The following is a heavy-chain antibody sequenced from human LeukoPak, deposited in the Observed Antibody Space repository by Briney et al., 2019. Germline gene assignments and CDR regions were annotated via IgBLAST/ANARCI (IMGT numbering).Heavy chain of an antibody. D-gene: IGHD2-15*01. J-gene: IGHJ4*02. CDR2: ISADNGLT. CDR1: GYDFLKYG. Sequence: GASVKLSCKTSGYDFLKYGITWVRQAPGQGLECLGWISADNGLTRYPQRFQDRVSMTTDTPTSTAYMELRNLQSDDTAVYFCARVDVVVLPRGGFDFWGPGTLVTVSS. V-gene: IGHV1-18*01. CDR3: ARVDVVVLPRGGFDF.